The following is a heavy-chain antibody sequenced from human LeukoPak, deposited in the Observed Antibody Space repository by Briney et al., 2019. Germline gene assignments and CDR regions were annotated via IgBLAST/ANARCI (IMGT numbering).Heavy chain of an antibody. J-gene: IGHJ4*02. CDR3: AKCGNSGCHLIDY. CDR1: GFTFSSYS. V-gene: IGHV3-48*02. D-gene: IGHD5-12*01. CDR2: IRRSGNPI. Sequence: GGSLRLSCAASGFTFSSYSMNWVRQAPGKGPEWVAYIRRSGNPIYYADSVKGRFTISRDNAKSSLYLQMNSLRDEDTAVYYCAKCGNSGCHLIDYWGQGTLVTVSS.